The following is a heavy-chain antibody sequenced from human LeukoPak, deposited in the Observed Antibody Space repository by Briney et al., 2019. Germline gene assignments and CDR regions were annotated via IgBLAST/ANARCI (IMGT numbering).Heavy chain of an antibody. Sequence: PSETLSLTCAVYGGSFSGYYWSWIRQPPGKGLEWIGEINHSGSTNYNPSLKSRVTISVDTSKNQFSLKLSSVTAADTAVYYCARGQRGYRGYGLDYGGQGTLVTV. CDR3: ARGQRGYRGYGLDY. V-gene: IGHV4-34*01. J-gene: IGHJ4*02. D-gene: IGHD5-12*01. CDR1: GGSFSGYY. CDR2: INHSGST.